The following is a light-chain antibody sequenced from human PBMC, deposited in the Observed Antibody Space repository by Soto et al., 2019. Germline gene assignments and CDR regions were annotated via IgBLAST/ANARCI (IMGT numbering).Light chain of an antibody. CDR2: AAS. Sequence: AIRMTQSPSSFSASTGDRVTITCRASRSISSYLAWYQQKPGKAPKLLIYAASTLQSGVPSRFSGSGSGTDFTLTISCLQSEDFATYYCQQYYSYPWTFGQGTKVEIK. CDR1: RSISSY. CDR3: QQYYSYPWT. V-gene: IGKV1-8*01. J-gene: IGKJ1*01.